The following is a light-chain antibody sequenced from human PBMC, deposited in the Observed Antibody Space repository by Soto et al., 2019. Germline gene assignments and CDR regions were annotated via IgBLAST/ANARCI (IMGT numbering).Light chain of an antibody. J-gene: IGLJ3*02. CDR2: EVR. CDR1: SNDVGGYNY. Sequence: QSVLTQPASVSGSPGQSITSSCTGTSNDVGGYNYVSWYQQHPGKAPKLIIYEVRNRPSGVSNRFSGSKSVNTASLTISGLQAEDEADYYCCSYTTSTTWVFGGGTKVTVL. V-gene: IGLV2-14*01. CDR3: CSYTTSTTWV.